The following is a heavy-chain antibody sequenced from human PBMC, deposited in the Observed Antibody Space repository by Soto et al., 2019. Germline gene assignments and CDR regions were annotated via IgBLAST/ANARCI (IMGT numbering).Heavy chain of an antibody. D-gene: IGHD5-12*01. CDR2: IWYDGSNK. V-gene: IGHV3-33*01. Sequence: ESGGGVVQPGRSLRLSCAASGFTFSSYGMHWVRQAPGKGLEWVAVIWYDGSNKYYADSVKGRFTISRDNSKNTLYLQMNSLRAEDTAVYYCAREDIVATIGSCWGQGTLVTVSS. CDR1: GFTFSSYG. J-gene: IGHJ4*02. CDR3: AREDIVATIGSC.